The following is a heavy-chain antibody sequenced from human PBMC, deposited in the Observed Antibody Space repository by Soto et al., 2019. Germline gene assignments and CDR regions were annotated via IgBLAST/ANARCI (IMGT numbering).Heavy chain of an antibody. V-gene: IGHV3-23*01. D-gene: IGHD6-13*01. CDR2: ISGSGGST. J-gene: IGHJ4*02. CDR3: AKDRGLRKQLITHYFDF. CDR1: GFTFSSYA. Sequence: GGSLRLSCAASGFTFSSYAMSWVRQAPGKGLEWVSAISGSGGSTYYADSVKGRFTISRDNSKNTLYLQMNSLRAEDTAVYYCAKDRGLRKQLITHYFDFWGQGTLVTVSS.